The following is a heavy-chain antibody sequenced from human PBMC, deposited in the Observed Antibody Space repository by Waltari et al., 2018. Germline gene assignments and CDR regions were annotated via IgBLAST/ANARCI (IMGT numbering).Heavy chain of an antibody. CDR2: ISWDGGST. CDR3: AKDGDSNIVVVPAAMAYYMDV. J-gene: IGHJ6*03. V-gene: IGHV3-43D*03. Sequence: EVQLVESGGVVVQPGGSLRLSCAASGFTFDDYAMHWVRQAPGKGLEWVSLISWDGGSTYYADSVKGRFTISRDNSKNSLYLQMNSLRAEDTALYYCAKDGDSNIVVVPAAMAYYMDVWGKGTTVTVSS. D-gene: IGHD2-2*01. CDR1: GFTFDDYA.